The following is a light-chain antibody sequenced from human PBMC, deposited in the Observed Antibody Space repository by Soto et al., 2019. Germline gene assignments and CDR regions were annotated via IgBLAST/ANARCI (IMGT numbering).Light chain of an antibody. V-gene: IGKV3-20*01. CDR2: GAS. Sequence: DIVLTQSPGTLSLSPGERATLSCRTSQSVSNNYLAWYQQKPGQAPRLLISGASSRATGIPDRFSGSGSGTDFTLTISRLEPEDFALYYCQQYGGSPITFGQGTRLEIK. J-gene: IGKJ5*01. CDR3: QQYGGSPIT. CDR1: QSVSNNY.